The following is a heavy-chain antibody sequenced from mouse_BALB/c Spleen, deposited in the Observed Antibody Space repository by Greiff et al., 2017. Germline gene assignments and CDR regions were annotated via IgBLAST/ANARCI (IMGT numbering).Heavy chain of an antibody. CDR3: ARSATAFPAWFAY. Sequence: VQLQQSGPELVKPGASVKIPCKASGYTFTDYNMDWVKQSHGKSLEWIGDINPNNGGTIYNQKFKGKATLTVDKSSSTAYMELRSLTSEDTAVYYCARSATAFPAWFAYWGQGTLVTVSA. J-gene: IGHJ3*01. V-gene: IGHV1-18*01. CDR1: GYTFTDYN. D-gene: IGHD1-2*01. CDR2: INPNNGGT.